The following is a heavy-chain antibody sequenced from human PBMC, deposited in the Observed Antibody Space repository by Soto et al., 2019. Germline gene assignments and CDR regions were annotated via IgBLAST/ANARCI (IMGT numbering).Heavy chain of an antibody. D-gene: IGHD6-13*01. CDR3: ARAGYIAAAGTAWFDP. CDR2: INHSGST. Sequence: ETLSLTCAVYGGSFSGYYWSWIRQPPGKGLEWIGEINHSGSTNYNPSLKSRVTISVDTSKNQFSLKLSSVTAADTAVYYCARAGYIAAAGTAWFDPWGQGTLVTVSS. CDR1: GGSFSGYY. V-gene: IGHV4-34*01. J-gene: IGHJ5*02.